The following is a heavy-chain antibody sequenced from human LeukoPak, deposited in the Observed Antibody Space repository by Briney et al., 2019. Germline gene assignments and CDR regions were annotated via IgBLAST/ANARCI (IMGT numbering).Heavy chain of an antibody. Sequence: PGGSLSLSCAGSGFTFSSQWIHWVRQAPGKGLVWVSRINGDGSSTNYADPVQGRFTISRDNAKNTMYLQMNSLRAEDTAVYYCAKDPLYSVAGPPRYYGMDVWGQGTTVTVSS. CDR3: AKDPLYSVAGPPRYYGMDV. CDR2: INGDGSST. V-gene: IGHV3-74*01. CDR1: GFTFSSQW. J-gene: IGHJ6*02. D-gene: IGHD6-19*01.